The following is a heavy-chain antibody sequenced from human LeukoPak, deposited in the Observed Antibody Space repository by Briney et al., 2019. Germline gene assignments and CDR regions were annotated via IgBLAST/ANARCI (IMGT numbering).Heavy chain of an antibody. Sequence: GGSLRLSCAASGFTFSSYAMSWVRQAPGKGLEWVSTISGSGGVTYYPDSVRGRFTISRDNSKNTLHLQMDSLRAEDTAIYYCAKWPEGATPKFHYWGQGTLVTISS. CDR2: ISGSGGVT. J-gene: IGHJ4*02. CDR1: GFTFSSYA. CDR3: AKWPEGATPKFHY. D-gene: IGHD1-26*01. V-gene: IGHV3-23*01.